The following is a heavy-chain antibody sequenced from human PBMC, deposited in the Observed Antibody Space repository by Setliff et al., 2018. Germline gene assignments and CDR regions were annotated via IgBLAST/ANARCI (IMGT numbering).Heavy chain of an antibody. CDR2: IKQDGSEK. CDR1: GFTFSSYA. CDR3: GRWLQWVDY. Sequence: HPGGSLRLSCAASGFTFSSYAMHWVRQAPGKGLEWVANIKQDGSEKYYVDSVKGRFTISRDNARNSLYLQMNSLRAEDTAVYFCGRWLQWVDYWGQGALVTVSS. V-gene: IGHV3-7*01. D-gene: IGHD5-18*01. J-gene: IGHJ4*02.